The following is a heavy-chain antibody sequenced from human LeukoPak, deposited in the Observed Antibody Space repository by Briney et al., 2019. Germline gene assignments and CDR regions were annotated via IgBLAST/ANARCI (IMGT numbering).Heavy chain of an antibody. CDR2: IKQDGSEK. Sequence: GGSLRLSCAASGFTFSSYWMSWVRQAPGRGLEWVANIKQDGSEKYYVDSVKGRFTISRDNAKNSLYLQMNSLRAEDTAVYYCARNGYYYGSGSYLDYWGQGTLVTVSS. D-gene: IGHD3-10*01. V-gene: IGHV3-7*01. J-gene: IGHJ4*02. CDR1: GFTFSSYW. CDR3: ARNGYYYGSGSYLDY.